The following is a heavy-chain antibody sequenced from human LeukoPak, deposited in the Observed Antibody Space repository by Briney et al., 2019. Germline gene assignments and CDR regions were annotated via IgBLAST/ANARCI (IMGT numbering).Heavy chain of an antibody. Sequence: GGSLRLSCAASGFTFNNAWMSLVRQAPGKGLEWVANIKEDGSDQYYVDSVRGRFTISRDNAKNSLFLQMNSLRAGDMAVYYCARGVPTGIDYFDYWGQGTLVTVSS. CDR2: IKEDGSDQ. D-gene: IGHD1-1*01. J-gene: IGHJ4*02. CDR3: ARGVPTGIDYFDY. CDR1: GFTFNNAW. V-gene: IGHV3-7*01.